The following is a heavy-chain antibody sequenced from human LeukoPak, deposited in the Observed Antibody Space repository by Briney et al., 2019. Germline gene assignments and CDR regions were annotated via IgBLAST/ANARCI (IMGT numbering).Heavy chain of an antibody. CDR2: IYSGGST. V-gene: IGHV3-53*01. CDR3: ARTGYANNWFDP. J-gene: IGHJ5*02. Sequence: GGSLRLSCAASGFTVSSNYMSWVRQAPGKGLEWVSAIYSGGSTYYADSVKGRFTISRDSSKNTLYLQMNSLRAEDTAVYYCARTGYANNWFDPWGQGTLVTVSS. D-gene: IGHD3-9*01. CDR1: GFTVSSNY.